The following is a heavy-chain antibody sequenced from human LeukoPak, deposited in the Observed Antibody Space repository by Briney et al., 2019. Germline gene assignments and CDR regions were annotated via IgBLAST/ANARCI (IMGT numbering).Heavy chain of an antibody. V-gene: IGHV1-18*01. Sequence: ASVKVSCKASGYSFTSYGISWVRQAPGQGLEWMGWVNGYNGKTNYVQNLQDRVTMTTDTSTSTAYMELRSLRSDDTAVYYCARNTPPRLLYYYYYYMDVWGKGTTVTVSS. J-gene: IGHJ6*03. D-gene: IGHD2-15*01. CDR2: VNGYNGKT. CDR1: GYSFTSYG. CDR3: ARNTPPRLLYYYYYYMDV.